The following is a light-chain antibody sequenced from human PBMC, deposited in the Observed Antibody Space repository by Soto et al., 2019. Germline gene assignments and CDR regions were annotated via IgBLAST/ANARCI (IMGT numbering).Light chain of an antibody. CDR1: QDIGSV. V-gene: IGKV1-13*02. CDR3: QQFNGFPLT. J-gene: IGKJ4*01. Sequence: IQLTQSPSSLSASVGDRVTITCRAGQDIGSVLAWYQQRPGKAPKLLLYDASNLEAGVPSRFSGSGSGTDFPLTITRLRPEDFETYYCQQFNGFPLTFGGGTKVQIK. CDR2: DAS.